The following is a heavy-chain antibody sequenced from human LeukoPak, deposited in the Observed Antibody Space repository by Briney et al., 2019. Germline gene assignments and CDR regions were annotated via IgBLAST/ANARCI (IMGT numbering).Heavy chain of an antibody. D-gene: IGHD3-10*01. J-gene: IGHJ3*02. CDR3: ARIGPIITMVRGVIPGAFDI. CDR2: IYYSGST. V-gene: IGHV4-39*07. CDR1: GGSISSSSYY. Sequence: SETLSLTCTVSGGSISSSSYYWGWIRQPPGKGLEWIGSIYYSGSTYYNPSLKSRVTISVDTSKNQFSLKLSSVTAADTAVYYCARIGPIITMVRGVIPGAFDIWGQGTMVTVSS.